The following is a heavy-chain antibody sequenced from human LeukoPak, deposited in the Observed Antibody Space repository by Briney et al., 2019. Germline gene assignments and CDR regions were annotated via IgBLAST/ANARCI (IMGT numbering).Heavy chain of an antibody. J-gene: IGHJ4*02. CDR1: GGSFRDYY. CDR2: INHSGST. V-gene: IGHV4-34*01. CDR3: ARSLGYSYISARPKPFGY. D-gene: IGHD5-18*01. Sequence: SETLSLTCAVYGGSFRDYYWSWLRQPPGKGLEWIGEINHSGSTNYNPSLTSRVTISVDTSKNQFSLKLSSVTAADTAVYYCARSLGYSYISARPKPFGYWGQGTLVTVSS.